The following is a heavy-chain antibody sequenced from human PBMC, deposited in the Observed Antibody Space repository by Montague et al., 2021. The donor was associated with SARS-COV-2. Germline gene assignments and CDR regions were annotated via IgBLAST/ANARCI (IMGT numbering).Heavy chain of an antibody. CDR1: GFTFTNYW. V-gene: IGHV3-7*01. J-gene: IGHJ6*02. Sequence: SPRLSCAASGFTFTNYWMTWVRLAPGKGLEWVATINQHGGENYYXXSLKGRFTISRDNAKKSVYLQINSLGAEDTAVYYCARVDYQVPYYYYAGMDLWGQGTTVTVSS. CDR3: ARVDYQVPYYYYAGMDL. D-gene: IGHD3/OR15-3a*01. CDR2: INQHGGEN.